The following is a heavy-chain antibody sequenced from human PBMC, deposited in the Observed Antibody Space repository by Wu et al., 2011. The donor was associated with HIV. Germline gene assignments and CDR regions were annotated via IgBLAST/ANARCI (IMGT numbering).Heavy chain of an antibody. J-gene: IGHJ4*02. CDR2: LIPIFATT. CDR1: EGTFSSYA. D-gene: IGHD3-10*01. V-gene: IGHV1-69*05. Sequence: QVQLVRGRGEVKKPGSSVKVSCKASEGTFSSYAISWVRQAPGQGLEWMGGLIPIFATTNYAQKFQGRVTITTDESTSTAYMELSSLRSEDTAVYYCARAEVLWFGEDSKYYFDYWGQGTLVTVSS. CDR3: ARAEVLWFGEDSKYYFDY.